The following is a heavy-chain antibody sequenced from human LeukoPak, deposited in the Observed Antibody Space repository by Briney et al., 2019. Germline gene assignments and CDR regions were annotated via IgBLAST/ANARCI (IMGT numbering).Heavy chain of an antibody. CDR1: GLTLSTYS. CDR2: ISRCSYTI. V-gene: IGHV3-48*01. D-gene: IGHD2-2*01. Sequence: GGYLRLSCAASGLTLSTYSINWVRQAPGKGLEWVSYISRCSYTIYYADSVKGRFTISRDNAKNSLYLQMYSLRAEDTAVYSCATSRYCTSTSCYRIFDHWGQGTLVTVSS. J-gene: IGHJ4*02. CDR3: ATSRYCTSTSCYRIFDH.